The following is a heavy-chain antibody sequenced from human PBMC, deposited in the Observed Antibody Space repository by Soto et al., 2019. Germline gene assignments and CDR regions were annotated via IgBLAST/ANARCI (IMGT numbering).Heavy chain of an antibody. Sequence: GGSLRLSCAASGFTFSSYGMHWVRQAPGKGLEWVAVIWYDGSNKYYADSVKGRFTISRDNSKNTLYLQMNSLRAEDTAVYYCARDITIFGAAFDTWGQGTMVTVSS. CDR1: GFTFSSYG. J-gene: IGHJ3*02. CDR2: IWYDGSNK. CDR3: ARDITIFGAAFDT. V-gene: IGHV3-33*01. D-gene: IGHD3-3*01.